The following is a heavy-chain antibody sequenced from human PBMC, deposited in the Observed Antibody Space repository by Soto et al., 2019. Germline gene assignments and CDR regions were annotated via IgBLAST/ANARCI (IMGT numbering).Heavy chain of an antibody. CDR3: AGYNYAPTVHYFDY. Sequence: QVQLRESGQGLWNPSGPLSLPWAVSGASFNRSNWWSGSRQPPGRGLEGMAEIYHSGSTNYNPSLKSRVTISVDKSKNQFSLKLNSVTAADTAVYFCAGYNYAPTVHYFDYWGQGTLVTVSS. D-gene: IGHD5-18*01. CDR2: IYHSGST. J-gene: IGHJ4*02. CDR1: GASFNRSNW. V-gene: IGHV4-4*02.